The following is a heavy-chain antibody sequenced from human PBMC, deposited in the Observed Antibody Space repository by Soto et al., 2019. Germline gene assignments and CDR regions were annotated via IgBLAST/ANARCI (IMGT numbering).Heavy chain of an antibody. CDR2: IYWDDDK. D-gene: IGHD3-10*01. V-gene: IGHV2-5*02. Sequence: QITLKESGPTLVKPTQTLTLTCTFSGFSLTASGVGVGWIRQPPGKALEWLALIYWDDDKRYRPSLKSRLTITKDTSKNQVVLRMTNMGPVDTGTYYCARDSYGSGSGMDVWGQGTTVTVSS. CDR1: GFSLTASGVG. J-gene: IGHJ6*02. CDR3: ARDSYGSGSGMDV.